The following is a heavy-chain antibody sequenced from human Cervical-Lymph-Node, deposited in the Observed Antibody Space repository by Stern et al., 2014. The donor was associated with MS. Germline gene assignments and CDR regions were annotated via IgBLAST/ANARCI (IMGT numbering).Heavy chain of an antibody. J-gene: IGHJ5*02. D-gene: IGHD3-9*01. CDR2: ISAYNGNT. V-gene: IGHV1-18*01. CDR3: AREDRNYDILTGYYGNWFDP. CDR1: GYTFTTYG. Sequence: QVQLMQSGAEVKKPGASVKVSCKASGYTFTTYGISWVRQAPGQGLEWMGRISAYNGNTNYAQKLQGRVTMTTDTSTTTAYMELRSLRSDDTAVYYCAREDRNYDILTGYYGNWFDPWGQGTLVTVFS.